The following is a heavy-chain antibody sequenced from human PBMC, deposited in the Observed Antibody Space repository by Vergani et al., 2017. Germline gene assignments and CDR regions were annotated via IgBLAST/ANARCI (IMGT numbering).Heavy chain of an antibody. D-gene: IGHD6-19*01. CDR1: GGSFSGYY. J-gene: IGHJ4*02. Sequence: QVQLQQWGAGLLKPSETLSLTCAVYGGSFSGYYWRWIRQPPGKGLEWNGEINHSGSTNYNPSLKSRVTISVDTSKNEFSLKLSSVTAADTAVYYCARQRPGSGWSPGDFDDWGQGILVTVSS. V-gene: IGHV4-34*01. CDR2: INHSGST. CDR3: ARQRPGSGWSPGDFDD.